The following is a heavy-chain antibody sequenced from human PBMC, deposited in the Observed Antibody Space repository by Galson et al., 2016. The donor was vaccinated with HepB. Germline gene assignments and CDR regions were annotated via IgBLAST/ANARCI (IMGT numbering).Heavy chain of an antibody. V-gene: IGHV3-7*01. J-gene: IGHJ6*02. CDR3: GRGTGMDG. CDR2: INRDGDEK. CDR1: GFTFTSNW. Sequence: SLRLSCAASGFTFTSNWMNWVRQAPGKGLEWVASINRDGDEKYYVDFVKGRFTIPRDNAKNSLYLQMNSLRVEDTAVYDCGRGTGMDGWGQGTTVTVSS.